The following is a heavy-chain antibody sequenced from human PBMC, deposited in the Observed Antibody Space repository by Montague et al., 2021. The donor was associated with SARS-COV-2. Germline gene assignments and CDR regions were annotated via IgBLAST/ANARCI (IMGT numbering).Heavy chain of an antibody. CDR2: INHSGSS. V-gene: IGHV4-34*01. Sequence: SETLSLTCAVYGGSFTGYYWTWIRQPPGKGLEWIGEINHSGSSNYNPSLESRVTMLVDTSKNQFPLRLNSVSAADTAVYYCARAQVTIFGVLIMLPAAGAVDVWGQGTTVTVSS. CDR1: GGSFTGYY. CDR3: ARAQVTIFGVLIMLPAAGAVDV. D-gene: IGHD3-3*01. J-gene: IGHJ3*01.